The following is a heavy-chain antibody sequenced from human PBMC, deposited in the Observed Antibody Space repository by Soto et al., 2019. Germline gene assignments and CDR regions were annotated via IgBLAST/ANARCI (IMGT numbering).Heavy chain of an antibody. CDR2: IYYSGST. CDR3: ARGRHVFDY. J-gene: IGHJ4*02. D-gene: IGHD6-25*01. CDR1: GGSISTYF. V-gene: IGHV4-59*01. Sequence: SETLSLTCTVSGGSISTYFWSWIRQPPGKGLEWIGYIYYSGSTNYNPSLKSRVTISVGTSKNQFSLNLRSVTAADTAVYYCARGRHVFDYWGRGTLVTVSS.